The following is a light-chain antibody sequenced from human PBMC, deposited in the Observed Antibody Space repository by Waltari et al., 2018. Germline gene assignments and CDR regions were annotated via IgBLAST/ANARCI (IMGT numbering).Light chain of an antibody. V-gene: IGLV2-11*01. CDR3: CSYAGSITFWV. J-gene: IGLJ3*02. Sequence: QSALTQPRSVSGSPGQSVTISCTGTSSDVGGYNYVSWYQHHPVKAPKLIIYDVTKRPSGVPDRFSASKSDNTASLTISGLQAEDEADYYCCSYAGSITFWVFGGGTKLTVL. CDR1: SSDVGGYNY. CDR2: DVT.